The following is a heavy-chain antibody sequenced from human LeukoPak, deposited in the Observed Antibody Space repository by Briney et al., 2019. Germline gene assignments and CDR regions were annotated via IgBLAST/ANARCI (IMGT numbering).Heavy chain of an antibody. Sequence: GGSLRLSCAASGFTFSSYWMNWARQAPGKGLEWVASINHNGNVNYYVDSVKGRFTISRDNAKNSPYLQMSNLRAEDAAVYFCARGGGLDVWGQGATVTVSS. V-gene: IGHV3-7*03. CDR3: ARGGGLDV. J-gene: IGHJ6*02. D-gene: IGHD3-16*01. CDR2: INHNGNVN. CDR1: GFTFSSYW.